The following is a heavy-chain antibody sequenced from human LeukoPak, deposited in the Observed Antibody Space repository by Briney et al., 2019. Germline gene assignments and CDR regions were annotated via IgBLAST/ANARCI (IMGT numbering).Heavy chain of an antibody. CDR3: ARDQRWQQVAREATSSMDV. J-gene: IGHJ6*02. D-gene: IGHD6-13*01. CDR2: INADDGNT. CDR1: GYTFTTYA. Sequence: GASVKVSCKTSGYTFTTYAIHWVRQAPGQRLEWMGLINADDGNTRYSQRFQGRVTITRDTSANTAYMELSSLRFEDTAVYYCARDQRWQQVAREATSSMDVWGQGTTVTVSS. V-gene: IGHV1-3*01.